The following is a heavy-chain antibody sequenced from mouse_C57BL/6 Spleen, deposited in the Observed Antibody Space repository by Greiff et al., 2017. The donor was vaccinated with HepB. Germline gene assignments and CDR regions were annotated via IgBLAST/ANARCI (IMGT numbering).Heavy chain of an antibody. D-gene: IGHD2-1*01. V-gene: IGHV6-6*01. J-gene: IGHJ2*01. CDR3: TRLSIYYGNAYFDD. CDR1: GFTFSDAW. Sequence: EVQGVESGGGLVQPGGSMKLSCAASGFTFSDAWMDWVRQSPEKGLEWVAEIRNKANNHATYYAESVKGRFTISRDDSKSSVYLQMNSLRAEDTGIYYGTRLSIYYGNAYFDDWGQGTTLTVSS. CDR2: IRNKANNHAT.